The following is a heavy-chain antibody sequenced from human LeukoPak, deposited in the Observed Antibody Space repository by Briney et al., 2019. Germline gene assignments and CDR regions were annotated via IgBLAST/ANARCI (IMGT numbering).Heavy chain of an antibody. CDR1: GGSISSSSYY. J-gene: IGHJ6*03. V-gene: IGHV4-39*01. Sequence: SETLSLTCTVSGGSISSSSYYWGWIRQPPGKGLEWIGSIYYSRSTYYNPSLKSRVTISVDTSKNQFSLKLSSVTAADTAVYYCASVRRGFGESSKYYSYYYMHVWGNGTTVTIAS. D-gene: IGHD3-10*01. CDR3: ASVRRGFGESSKYYSYYYMHV. CDR2: IYYSRST.